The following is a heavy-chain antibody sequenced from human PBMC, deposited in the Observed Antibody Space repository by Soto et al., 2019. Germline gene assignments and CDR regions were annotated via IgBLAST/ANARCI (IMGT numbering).Heavy chain of an antibody. V-gene: IGHV2-5*02. J-gene: IGHJ4*02. CDR3: AHRGDFDYIWGQYRYWDY. D-gene: IGHD3-16*02. CDR2: IYWDDDK. Sequence: SGPTLVNPTQTLTLTCSFSGFSLSASGVGVGWIRQPPGKALEWLALIYWDDDKRYSPSLKSRLTITKDTSKNQVVLTMTNMDPVDTATYYCAHRGDFDYIWGQYRYWDYWGQGTLVTVSS. CDR1: GFSLSASGVG.